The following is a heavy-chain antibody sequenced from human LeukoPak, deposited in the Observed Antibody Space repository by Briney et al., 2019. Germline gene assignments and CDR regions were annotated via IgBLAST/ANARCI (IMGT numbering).Heavy chain of an antibody. J-gene: IGHJ3*02. CDR1: GYTFNSYG. CDR3: ARKPTGRAFDI. D-gene: IGHD4-17*01. V-gene: IGHV1-18*04. CDR2: ISANNGDT. Sequence: GASVKVSCKASGYTFNSYGISWVRQAPGQGLDYMGWISANNGDTEYAQNLQGRVTMTTDTSTSTAYMEVRSLRSDDTAVYYCARKPTGRAFDIWGQGTMVTVSS.